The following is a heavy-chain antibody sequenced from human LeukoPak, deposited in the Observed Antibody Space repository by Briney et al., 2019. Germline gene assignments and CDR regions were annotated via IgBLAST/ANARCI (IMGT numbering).Heavy chain of an antibody. CDR2: IYYSGST. Sequence: SGTLSLTCTVSGGSISSSSYYWGWIRQPPGKGLEWIGSIYYSGSTYYNPSLKSRVTISVDTSKNQFSLKLSSVTAADTAVYYCARGSVAGTFGYWGQGTLVTVSS. CDR3: ARGSVAGTFGY. D-gene: IGHD6-19*01. CDR1: GGSISSSSYY. V-gene: IGHV4-39*07. J-gene: IGHJ4*02.